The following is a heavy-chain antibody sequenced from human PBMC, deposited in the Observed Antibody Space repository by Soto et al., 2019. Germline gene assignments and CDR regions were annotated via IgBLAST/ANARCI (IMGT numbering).Heavy chain of an antibody. CDR2: ISAHNGNT. CDR3: ARDLAAGMIDY. Sequence: QVQLVQSGAEVKKPGASVKVSCKASGYTFTSYGISWVRQAPGQGLEWMGWISAHNGNTKYAQKVQGRVTMTTDTSKSTAYMELRSLRSDDTAVYYGARDLAAGMIDYWGQGTLVTVSS. J-gene: IGHJ4*02. D-gene: IGHD6-13*01. V-gene: IGHV1-18*01. CDR1: GYTFTSYG.